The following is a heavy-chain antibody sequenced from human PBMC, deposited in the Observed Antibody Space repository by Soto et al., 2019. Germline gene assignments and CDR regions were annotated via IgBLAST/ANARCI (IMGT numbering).Heavy chain of an antibody. J-gene: IGHJ5*02. V-gene: IGHV1-2*04. D-gene: IGHD4-17*01. CDR3: ARQHGDYYRWFDP. Sequence: QVQVVQSGAEVKKPGASVKVSCKASGFTFTAYHMHWVRQAPGQGLEWMGWIDLNNGDTHYEQKCQGWVTMTRYKSISTAYRELGNLKSDDTAVYYCARQHGDYYRWFDPWGQGTLVTVSS. CDR2: IDLNNGDT. CDR1: GFTFTAYH.